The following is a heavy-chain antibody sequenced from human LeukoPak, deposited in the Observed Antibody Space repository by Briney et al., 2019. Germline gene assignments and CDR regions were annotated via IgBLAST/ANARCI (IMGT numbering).Heavy chain of an antibody. V-gene: IGHV1-18*01. CDR1: GYTFTNYG. Sequence: ASVKVSCKASGYTFTNYGISWVRQAPGQGLEWMGWISAYNGNTNYAQKLQGRVTMTTDTSTSTAYMELRSLRSDDTAVYYCARGKEVITMLRGLKPGYYFDYWGQGTLVTVSS. CDR2: ISAYNGNT. D-gene: IGHD3-10*01. J-gene: IGHJ4*02. CDR3: ARGKEVITMLRGLKPGYYFDY.